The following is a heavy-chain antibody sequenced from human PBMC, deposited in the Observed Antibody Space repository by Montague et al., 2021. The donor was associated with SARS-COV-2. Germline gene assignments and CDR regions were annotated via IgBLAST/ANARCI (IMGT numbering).Heavy chain of an antibody. Sequence: SETLSLTCAVDGGSFSGYYWSWIRQPPGKGLEWIGEINHSGSTNYNPSLKSRVTISVDTSKNQFSLKLSSVTAADTAVYYCARGRTDLGAYYDFWSGYYWSGHSWFDPWGQGTLVPVSS. J-gene: IGHJ5*02. D-gene: IGHD3-3*01. CDR1: GGSFSGYY. V-gene: IGHV4-34*01. CDR3: ARGRTDLGAYYDFWSGYYWSGHSWFDP. CDR2: INHSGST.